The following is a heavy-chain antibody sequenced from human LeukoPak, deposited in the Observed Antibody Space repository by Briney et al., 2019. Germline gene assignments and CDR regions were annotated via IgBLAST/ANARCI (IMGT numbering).Heavy chain of an antibody. D-gene: IGHD1-26*01. J-gene: IGHJ4*02. CDR3: AREGRFPD. V-gene: IGHV1-69*04. CDR2: IIPILGIA. Sequence: ASVKVSCKASGYAFTDYYIHWVRQAPGQGLEWMGRIIPILGIANYAQKFQGRVTITADKSTSTAYMELSSLRSEDTAVYYCAREGRFPDWGQGTLVTVSS. CDR1: GYAFTDYY.